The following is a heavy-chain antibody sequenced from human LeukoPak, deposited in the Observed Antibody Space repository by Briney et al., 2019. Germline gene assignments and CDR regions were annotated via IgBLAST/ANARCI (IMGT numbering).Heavy chain of an antibody. D-gene: IGHD6-19*01. J-gene: IGHJ6*04. CDR3: ARGLPNPPPKQWLVKLYYYGMDV. CDR1: GGSMSSSNW. V-gene: IGHV4-4*02. Sequence: SETLSLTCAVSGGSMSSSNWWSWVRQPPGKGLEWIGEIYHSGSTNYNPSLKSRVTISVDKSKNQFSLKLSSVTAADTAVYYCARGLPNPPPKQWLVKLYYYGMDVWGKGPTVTVSS. CDR2: IYHSGST.